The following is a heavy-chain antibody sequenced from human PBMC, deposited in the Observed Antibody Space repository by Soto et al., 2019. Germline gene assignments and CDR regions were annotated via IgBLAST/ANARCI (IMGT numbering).Heavy chain of an antibody. CDR3: ARDYYYGSGNYYRADYYHYGMDV. Sequence: GGSLDLSCAASGFTVTSYYMGWARQAPGKGLEWVSLIYTGGNTNYADSVKGRFTISRDNSKNTLYLQMNSLRAEDTAVYYCARDYYYGSGNYYRADYYHYGMDVWGQGTTVTVSS. J-gene: IGHJ6*02. CDR1: GFTVTSYY. CDR2: IYTGGNT. V-gene: IGHV3-53*01. D-gene: IGHD3-10*01.